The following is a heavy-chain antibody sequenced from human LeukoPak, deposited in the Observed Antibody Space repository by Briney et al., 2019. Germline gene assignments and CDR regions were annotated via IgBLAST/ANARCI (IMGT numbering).Heavy chain of an antibody. V-gene: IGHV3-21*01. J-gene: IGHJ4*02. D-gene: IGHD2-15*01. Sequence: PGGSLRLSCAASGFTFSGYGMHWVRQAPGKGLEWVSSISSSSSYIYYADSVKGRFTISRDNAKNSLYLQMNSLRAEDTAVYYCARDKCSGGSCYSDYWGQGTLVTVSS. CDR1: GFTFSGYG. CDR2: ISSSSSYI. CDR3: ARDKCSGGSCYSDY.